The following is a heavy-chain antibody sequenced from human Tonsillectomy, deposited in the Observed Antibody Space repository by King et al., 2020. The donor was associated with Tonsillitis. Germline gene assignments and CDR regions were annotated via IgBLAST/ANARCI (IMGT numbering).Heavy chain of an antibody. CDR2: VYYSGST. CDR1: SGSINDYY. J-gene: IGHJ6*02. Sequence: QLQESGQGMVKPSETLSLTCSVSSGSINDYYWSWIRQPPGKGLEWIGYVYYSGSTNYNPSLKSRVTISVDTSKNQFSLKLRSVTAADTAVYYCARGEMYYYDSSGYPPGLYGMDVWGQGTTVTVSS. CDR3: ARGEMYYYDSSGYPPGLYGMDV. V-gene: IGHV4-59*01. D-gene: IGHD3-22*01.